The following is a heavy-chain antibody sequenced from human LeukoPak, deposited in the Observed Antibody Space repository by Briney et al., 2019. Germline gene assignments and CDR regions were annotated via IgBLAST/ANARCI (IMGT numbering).Heavy chain of an antibody. V-gene: IGHV4-59*08. CDR3: ARRPGPPYYYYYMDV. CDR2: IYYSGST. J-gene: IGHJ6*03. CDR1: GGSISSYY. Sequence: SEPLSLAFTVSGGSISSYYWSWIRQPPGKGLEWIGYIYYSGSTNYNPSLKSRVTISVDTSKNQFSLKLSSVTAADTAVYYCARRPGPPYYYYYMDVWGKGTTVTVSS.